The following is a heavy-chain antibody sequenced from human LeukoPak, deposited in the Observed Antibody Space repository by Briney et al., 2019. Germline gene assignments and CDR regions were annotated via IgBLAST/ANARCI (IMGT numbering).Heavy chain of an antibody. J-gene: IGHJ4*02. CDR1: GFTFSSYS. CDR2: ISWNSGSI. V-gene: IGHV3-9*01. CDR3: AKDITAAAGILGY. Sequence: GGSLRLSCAASGFTFSSYSMNWVRQAPGKGLEWVSGISWNSGSIGYADSVKGRFTISRDNAKNSLYLQMNSLRAEDTALYYCAKDITAAAGILGYWGQGTLVTVSS. D-gene: IGHD6-13*01.